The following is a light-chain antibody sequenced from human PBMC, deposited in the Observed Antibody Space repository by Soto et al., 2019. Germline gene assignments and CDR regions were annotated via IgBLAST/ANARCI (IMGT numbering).Light chain of an antibody. CDR1: SSDVGGYNY. J-gene: IGLJ3*02. CDR2: EVS. CDR3: TSYAGSNIWV. V-gene: IGLV2-8*01. Sequence: QSALTQPPSASGSPGQSVTISCTGTSSDVGGYNYVSWYQQYPGKAPKLMIYEVSKRPSGVPDRFSGSTSGKTASLTVSGLQPEDEADYYCTSYAGSNIWVFGGGTKLTVL.